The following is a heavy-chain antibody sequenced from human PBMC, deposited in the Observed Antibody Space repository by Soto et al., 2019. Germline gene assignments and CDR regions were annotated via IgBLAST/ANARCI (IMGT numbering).Heavy chain of an antibody. CDR2: INHSGST. D-gene: IGHD2-8*02. CDR3: ARDKITGLFDY. Sequence: SETLSLTCAVFGGSFSGYYWTWIRQPPGTGLEWIGEINHSGSTNYNPSLKSRVTISVDTSKNQFSLKPTSVTAADTAVYYCARDKITGLFDYWGQGTLVTVSS. V-gene: IGHV4-34*01. CDR1: GGSFSGYY. J-gene: IGHJ4*02.